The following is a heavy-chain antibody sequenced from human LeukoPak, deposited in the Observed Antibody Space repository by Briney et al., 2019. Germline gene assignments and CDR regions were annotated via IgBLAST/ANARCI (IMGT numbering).Heavy chain of an antibody. D-gene: IGHD3-22*01. J-gene: IGHJ4*02. CDR1: GFTFSSYS. V-gene: IGHV3-48*04. CDR3: ARVWSSGYTKDY. Sequence: ASLRLSCAASGFTFSSYSIDWVRQAPGKGLEWLSYISSSSSTIYFADSVKGRFTISRDNAKNSAYLHMNSLRAEDTAVYYCARVWSSGYTKDYWGQGTLVTVS. CDR2: ISSSSSTI.